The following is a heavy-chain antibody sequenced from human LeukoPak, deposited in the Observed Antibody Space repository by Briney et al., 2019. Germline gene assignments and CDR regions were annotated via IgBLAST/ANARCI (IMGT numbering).Heavy chain of an antibody. V-gene: IGHV3-48*01. J-gene: IGHJ5*02. D-gene: IGHD1-1*01. Sequence: QSGGSLRLSCAASGFTLSSYSMNWVRQAPGKGLEWVSYISSSSSTIYYADSVKGRFTISRDNAKNSLYLQMNSLRAEDTAVYYCARGGTTGLFNNWFDPWGQGTLVTVSS. CDR2: ISSSSSTI. CDR1: GFTLSSYS. CDR3: ARGGTTGLFNNWFDP.